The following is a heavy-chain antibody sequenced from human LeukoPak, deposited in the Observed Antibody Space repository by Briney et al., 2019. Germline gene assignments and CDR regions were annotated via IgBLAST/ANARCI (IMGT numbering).Heavy chain of an antibody. Sequence: SETLSLTCTVSGGSISSSSYYWGWIRQPPGKGLEWIGSIYYSGSTYYNPSLKSRVTISVDTSKNQFSLKLSSVTAADTAVYYCAPCSYSSGWYVDYWGQGTLVTVSS. D-gene: IGHD6-19*01. CDR3: APCSYSSGWYVDY. V-gene: IGHV4-39*07. CDR2: IYYSGST. J-gene: IGHJ4*02. CDR1: GGSISSSSYY.